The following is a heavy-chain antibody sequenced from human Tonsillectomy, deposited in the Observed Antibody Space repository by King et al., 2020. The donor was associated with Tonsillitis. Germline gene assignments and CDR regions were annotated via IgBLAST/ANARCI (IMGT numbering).Heavy chain of an antibody. CDR1: GFTFSSYS. V-gene: IGHV3-48*01. CDR3: ARVLGREYSSGWYWFDP. J-gene: IGHJ5*02. Sequence: VQLVESGGGLVQPGGSLRLSCAASGFTFSSYSMSWVRQAPGKGLEWVSYISSSSNTIYYADSVKGRFTISRDNAKNSLYLQMNSLRAEDTAVYYCARVLGREYSSGWYWFDPWGQGTLVTVSS. CDR2: ISSSSNTI. D-gene: IGHD6-19*01.